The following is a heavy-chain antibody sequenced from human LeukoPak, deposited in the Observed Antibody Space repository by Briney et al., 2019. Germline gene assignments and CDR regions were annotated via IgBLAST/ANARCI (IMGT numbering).Heavy chain of an antibody. CDR3: ARDRGYFDN. V-gene: IGHV3-21*01. CDR2: ITSSSDYI. J-gene: IGHJ4*02. CDR1: GFTFSIYS. Sequence: GGSLRLSCAASGFTFSIYSMNWVRQAPGKGLEWLSSITSSSDYIYYADSVKGRFTISRDNVQNSLYLQMNSLRAEDTAMYYCARDRGYFDNWGQGTLVTVSS.